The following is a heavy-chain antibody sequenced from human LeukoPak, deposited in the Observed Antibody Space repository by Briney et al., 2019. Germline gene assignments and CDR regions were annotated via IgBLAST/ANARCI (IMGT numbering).Heavy chain of an antibody. CDR1: GFTISSYA. CDR3: ARADRAGDYGYYFDN. V-gene: IGHV4-59*01. Sequence: GSLRLSCAASGFTISSYAMSWVRQPPGKGLEWIGYVHYTGSTNYNPSLNSRVTISVGTSKRQFSLKVYSVTAADTAVYYCARADRAGDYGYYFDNWGQGILVTVPS. CDR2: VHYTGST. J-gene: IGHJ4*02. D-gene: IGHD4-17*01.